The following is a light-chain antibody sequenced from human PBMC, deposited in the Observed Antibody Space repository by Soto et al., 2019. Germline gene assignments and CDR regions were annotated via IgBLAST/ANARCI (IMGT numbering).Light chain of an antibody. CDR2: DAA. CDR3: QQFDSVPCT. Sequence: IEMTQSPSALSASAGDRVTITCQARPDIKNYVIWYQQKPGRAPKLLIYDAASLGTGVSSRFSGSGSGTHFTLTISSLQPEDVATSDCQQFDSVPCTFGQGTKLEIK. CDR1: PDIKNY. J-gene: IGKJ2*02. V-gene: IGKV1-33*01.